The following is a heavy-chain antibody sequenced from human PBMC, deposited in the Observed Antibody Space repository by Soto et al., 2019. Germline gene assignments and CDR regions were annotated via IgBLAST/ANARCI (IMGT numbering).Heavy chain of an antibody. D-gene: IGHD3-16*01. Sequence: PGGSLRLSCAASGFTFTRYSMNWVRQAPGKGLEWVSSISSTTNYIYYGDSMKGRFTISRDNAKNQFSLHLNSVTPEDTAVYYCAREFPYYESSDSYFDYWGQGALVTVSS. J-gene: IGHJ4*02. CDR1: GFTFTRYS. CDR3: AREFPYYESSDSYFDY. V-gene: IGHV3-21*01. CDR2: ISSTTNYI.